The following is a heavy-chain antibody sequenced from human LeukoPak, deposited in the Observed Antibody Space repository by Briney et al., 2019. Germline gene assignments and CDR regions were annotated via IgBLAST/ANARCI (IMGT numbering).Heavy chain of an antibody. J-gene: IGHJ6*03. V-gene: IGHV1-2*02. D-gene: IGHD3-10*01. CDR2: INPNSGGT. CDR1: GYTFTGYY. Sequence: ASVKVSCKASGYTFTGYYMHWVRQAPGQGLEWMGWINPNSGGTNYAQKFQGRVTMTRDTSISTAYMELSRLRSDDTAVYYCARGGPWFGELLVGYYYYYMEVWGKGTTVTVSS. CDR3: ARGGPWFGELLVGYYYYYMEV.